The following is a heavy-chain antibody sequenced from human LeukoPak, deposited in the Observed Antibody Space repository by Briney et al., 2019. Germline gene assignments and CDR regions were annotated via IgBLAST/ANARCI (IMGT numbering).Heavy chain of an antibody. CDR1: GFTFSDYY. CDR2: ISFSGSTI. J-gene: IGHJ6*03. CDR3: ARGIQLWLKSGYYYYMDV. D-gene: IGHD5-18*01. V-gene: IGHV3-11*01. Sequence: GGSLRLSCAASGFTFSDYYMSWIRQAPGKGLEWISYISFSGSTIYYADSVKGRFTISRDNAKNSLYLQMNSLRAEDTAVYYCARGIQLWLKSGYYYYMDVWGKGTTVTISS.